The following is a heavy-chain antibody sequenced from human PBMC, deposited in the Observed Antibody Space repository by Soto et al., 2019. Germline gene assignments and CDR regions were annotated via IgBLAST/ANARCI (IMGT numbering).Heavy chain of an antibody. CDR3: ARVLHFWSGKYYYGMDV. D-gene: IGHD3-3*02. J-gene: IGHJ6*02. CDR1: GDSVSSNSAA. V-gene: IGHV6-1*01. CDR2: TYYRSKWYN. Sequence: SQTLSLTCAISGDSVSSNSAAWNWIRQSPSRGLEWLGRTYYRSKWYNDYAVSVKSRITINPDTSKNQFSLQLNSVTPEDTAVYYCARVLHFWSGKYYYGMDVWGQGTTETVSS.